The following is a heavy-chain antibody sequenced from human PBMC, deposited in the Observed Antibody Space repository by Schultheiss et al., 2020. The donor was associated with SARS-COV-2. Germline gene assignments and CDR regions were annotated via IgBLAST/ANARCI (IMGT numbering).Heavy chain of an antibody. J-gene: IGHJ4*02. D-gene: IGHD6-19*01. CDR2: ISSNGGST. CDR1: GFTFSSYA. Sequence: GGSLRLSCAASGFTFSSYAMHWVRQAPGKGLEYVSAISSNGGSTYYANSVKGRFTISRDNSKNTLYLQMNSLRAEDTAVYYCARAYYSSGWYYGPSLDDYWGQGTLVTVSS. V-gene: IGHV3-64*01. CDR3: ARAYYSSGWYYGPSLDDY.